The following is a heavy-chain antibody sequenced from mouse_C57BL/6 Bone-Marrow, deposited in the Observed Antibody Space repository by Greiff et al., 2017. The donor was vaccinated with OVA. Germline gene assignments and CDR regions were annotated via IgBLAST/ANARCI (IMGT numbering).Heavy chain of an antibody. D-gene: IGHD2-3*01. CDR1: GFTFSSYG. J-gene: IGHJ2*01. Sequence: EVKLVESGGDLVKPGGSLKLSCAASGFTFSSYGMSWVRQTPDKRLEWVATISSGGSYTYYPDSVKGRFTISRDNAKNTLYLQMSSLKSEDTAMYYCARPSDGYFYYFDYWGQGTTLTVSS. V-gene: IGHV5-6*02. CDR2: ISSGGSYT. CDR3: ARPSDGYFYYFDY.